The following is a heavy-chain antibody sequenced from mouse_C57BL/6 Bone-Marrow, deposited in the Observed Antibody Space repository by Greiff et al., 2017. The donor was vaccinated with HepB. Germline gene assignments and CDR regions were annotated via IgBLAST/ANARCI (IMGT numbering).Heavy chain of an antibody. CDR2: IWSGGST. Sequence: QVQLQQSGPGLVQPSQRLSITCTVSGFSLTSYGVHWVRQSPGKGLEWLGVIWSGGSTDYNAAFISRLSISKDNSKSQVFFKMNSLQADDTAIYYCAREDDGYYDYFDYWGQGTTLTVSS. V-gene: IGHV2-2*01. CDR3: AREDDGYYDYFDY. D-gene: IGHD2-3*01. J-gene: IGHJ2*01. CDR1: GFSLTSYG.